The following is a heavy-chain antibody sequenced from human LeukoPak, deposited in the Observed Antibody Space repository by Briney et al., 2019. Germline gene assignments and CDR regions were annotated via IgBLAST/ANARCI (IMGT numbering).Heavy chain of an antibody. Sequence: GGSLRLSCAASGFIFSNYEINWVRQAPGEGLEWVSYISTSGNGKYYADSVKGRFTISRDNAKNSLYLQLNSLRADDTAVYYCARGALWVLDYWGQGTLVTVSS. V-gene: IGHV3-48*03. D-gene: IGHD3-16*01. CDR3: ARGALWVLDY. CDR1: GFIFSNYE. J-gene: IGHJ4*02. CDR2: ISTSGNGK.